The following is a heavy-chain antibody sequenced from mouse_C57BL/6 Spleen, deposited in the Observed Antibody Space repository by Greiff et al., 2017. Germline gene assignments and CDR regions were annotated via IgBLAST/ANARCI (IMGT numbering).Heavy chain of an antibody. Sequence: EVQLVESGGGLVQPGGSLKLSCAASGFTFSDYYMYWVRQTPGQRLEWVAYISNGGGSTYYPDTVKGRFTLSRDNAKNTRYLQMSRLKSEDTGMYYCARQGNWDATFAYWGEGTLVTVSA. J-gene: IGHJ3*01. V-gene: IGHV5-12*01. CDR1: GFTFSDYY. CDR3: ARQGNWDATFAY. D-gene: IGHD4-1*01. CDR2: ISNGGGST.